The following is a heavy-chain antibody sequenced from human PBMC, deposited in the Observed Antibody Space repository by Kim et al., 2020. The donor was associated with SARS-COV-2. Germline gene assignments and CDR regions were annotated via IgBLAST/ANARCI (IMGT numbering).Heavy chain of an antibody. CDR1: GFTFSRHA. D-gene: IGHD6-25*01. CDR3: AKDRFGSSGWTLDY. Sequence: GGSLRLSCAASGFTFSRHAMSWVRQAPGKGLEWVSVIYSDGSSTYFADSVKGRFTISRDNSKNTLYLQMNSLRAEDTAVYYCAKDRFGSSGWTLDYWGQGTLVTVSS. J-gene: IGHJ4*02. V-gene: IGHV3-23*03. CDR2: IYSDGSST.